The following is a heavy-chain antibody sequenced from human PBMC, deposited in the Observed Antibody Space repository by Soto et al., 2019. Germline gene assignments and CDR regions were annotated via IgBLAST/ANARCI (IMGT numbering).Heavy chain of an antibody. CDR2: INNTGSSA. J-gene: IGHJ4*02. CDR3: ATLNGYDY. Sequence: EVRLVESGGGLVQPGGSLRLSCAASGFPFSSHWLQWVRQVPGRGLVWVSRINNTGSSAIYADSVRGRFTDSRDNAKDTLYLHMNSLRAEDTAVYYCATLNGYDYWGQGTLVTVSS. D-gene: IGHD5-12*01. V-gene: IGHV3-74*01. CDR1: GFPFSSHW.